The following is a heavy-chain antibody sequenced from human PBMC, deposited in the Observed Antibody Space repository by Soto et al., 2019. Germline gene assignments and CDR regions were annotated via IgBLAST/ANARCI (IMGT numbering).Heavy chain of an antibody. CDR3: AREKVGTTFFDN. CDR2: IYPSVSS. CDR1: GFAISRGYY. Sequence: SETLSLTCIVSGFAISRGYYWSLVRQPPGKGLEWIGSIYPSVSSYHNPSLATRLGLSIDASKNQFTLNLTSVTAADTALYFCAREKVGTTFFDNWGQGIQVTVSS. V-gene: IGHV4-38-2*02. J-gene: IGHJ4*02. D-gene: IGHD2-21*02.